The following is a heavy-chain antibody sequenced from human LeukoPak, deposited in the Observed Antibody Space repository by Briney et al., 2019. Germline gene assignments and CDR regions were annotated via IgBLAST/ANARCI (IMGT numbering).Heavy chain of an antibody. CDR2: IEQDGSEK. Sequence: GGSLRLSCAASGFTFSNYWMSWVRQAPGKGLEWVANIEQDGSEKYYVDSVKGRFTISRDNANNSVYLQMNSLRAEDTALYYCARISGSSKKYFQHWGQGTLVTVSS. D-gene: IGHD1-26*01. CDR3: ARISGSSKKYFQH. CDR1: GFTFSNYW. V-gene: IGHV3-7*01. J-gene: IGHJ1*01.